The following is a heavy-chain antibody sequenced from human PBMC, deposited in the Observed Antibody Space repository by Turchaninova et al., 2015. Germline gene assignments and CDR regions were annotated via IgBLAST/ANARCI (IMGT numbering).Heavy chain of an antibody. CDR2: INRSGST. CDR3: ARGRGSSYGSWFDP. Sequence: QVQLQQWGAGLFKPSATLSLPSAVYGGSFSCYEWSWIRQPPGKGVKWIGEINRSGSTNYNPSRKSQFTISVDTSNIQCSLKLSSVTAADTAVYYCARGRGSSYGSWFDPWGQGTLVTVSS. V-gene: IGHV4-34*01. CDR1: GGSFSCYE. J-gene: IGHJ5*02. D-gene: IGHD5-18*01.